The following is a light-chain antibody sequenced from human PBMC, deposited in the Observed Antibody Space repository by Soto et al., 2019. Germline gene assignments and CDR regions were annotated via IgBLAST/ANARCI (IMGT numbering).Light chain of an antibody. CDR1: QSVSSN. V-gene: IGKV3-15*01. CDR3: QQYNNWPQT. CDR2: GAS. J-gene: IGKJ1*01. Sequence: DKVMTQSPATLSVSPWERATLSCRASQSVSSNLAWYQQKPGQAPRLLIYGASTRATGIPARFSGSGSGTEFTLTISSLQSEDFAVYYCQQYNNWPQTFGQGTKVDIK.